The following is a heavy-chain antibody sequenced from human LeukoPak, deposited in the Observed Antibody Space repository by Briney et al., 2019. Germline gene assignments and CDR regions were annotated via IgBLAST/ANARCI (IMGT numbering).Heavy chain of an antibody. Sequence: KSSETLSLTCAVYGGSFSGYYWSWIRQPPGKGLEWIGEINHSGSTNSNPSLKSRVTISVDTSKNQFSLKLSSVTAAGTAVYYCARGVDILTGYPDYWGQGTLVTVSS. CDR1: GGSFSGYY. CDR3: ARGVDILTGYPDY. D-gene: IGHD3-9*01. CDR2: INHSGST. J-gene: IGHJ4*02. V-gene: IGHV4-34*01.